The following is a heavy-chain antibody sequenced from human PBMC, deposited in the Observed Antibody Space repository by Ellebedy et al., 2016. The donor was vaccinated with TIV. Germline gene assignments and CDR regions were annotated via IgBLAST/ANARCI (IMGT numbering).Heavy chain of an antibody. CDR3: ARERVYYGSGSNYYYYGMDV. J-gene: IGHJ6*02. Sequence: GGSLRLXXAASGFTFSSYAMSWVRQAPGKGLEWVSAISGSGGSTYYADSVKGRFTISRDNSKNTLYLQMNSLRAEDTAVYYCARERVYYGSGSNYYYYGMDVWGQGTTVTVSS. V-gene: IGHV3-23*01. CDR1: GFTFSSYA. CDR2: ISGSGGST. D-gene: IGHD3-10*01.